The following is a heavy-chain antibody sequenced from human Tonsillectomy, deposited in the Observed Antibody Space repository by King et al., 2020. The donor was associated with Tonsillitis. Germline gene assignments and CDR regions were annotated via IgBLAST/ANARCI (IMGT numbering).Heavy chain of an antibody. CDR1: GFSFSSYA. CDR3: ARDAVPGPIGGDFDY. J-gene: IGHJ4*02. D-gene: IGHD2-21*01. V-gene: IGHV3-30-3*01. CDR2: ISYDGSNK. Sequence: VKLVESGGGVVQPGRSLRLSGAASGFSFSSYAMHWVRQSPGKGLEWVAVISYDGSNKFYTESVKGRFTVSRDSSKNTLILQMHTLRAEDTAVYYCARDAVPGPIGGDFDYWGQGTLVTVSS.